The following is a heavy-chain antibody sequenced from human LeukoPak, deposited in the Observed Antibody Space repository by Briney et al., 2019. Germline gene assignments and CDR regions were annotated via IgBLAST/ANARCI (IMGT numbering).Heavy chain of an antibody. CDR1: GGSFSGYY. J-gene: IGHJ4*02. V-gene: IGHV4-34*01. CDR3: ARVGSDYDILTGYYIRGYFDY. Sequence: PSETLSLTCAVYGGSFSGYYWSWIRKPPGKGLEWIGEINHSGSTNYNPSLKSRVTISVDTSKNQFSLKLSSVTAADTAVYYCARVGSDYDILTGYYIRGYFDYWGQGTLVTVSS. D-gene: IGHD3-9*01. CDR2: INHSGST.